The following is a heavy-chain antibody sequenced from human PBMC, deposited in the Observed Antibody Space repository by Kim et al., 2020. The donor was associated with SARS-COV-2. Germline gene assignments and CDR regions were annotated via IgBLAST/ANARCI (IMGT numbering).Heavy chain of an antibody. D-gene: IGHD4-17*01. CDR3: AKDGYGDYYNPAFDI. Sequence: GGSLRLSCAASGFTFDDYAMHWVRQAPGKGLEWVSGISWNSGSIGYADSVKGRFTISRDNAKNSLYLQMNSLRAEDTALYYCAKDGYGDYYNPAFDIWGQGTMVTVSS. J-gene: IGHJ3*02. CDR1: GFTFDDYA. CDR2: ISWNSGSI. V-gene: IGHV3-9*01.